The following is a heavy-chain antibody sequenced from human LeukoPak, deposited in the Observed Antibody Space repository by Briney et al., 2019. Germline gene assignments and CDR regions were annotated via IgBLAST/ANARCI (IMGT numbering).Heavy chain of an antibody. CDR3: ARSGGSGWDEGFDY. V-gene: IGHV5-51*01. J-gene: IGHJ4*02. D-gene: IGHD6-19*01. CDR2: IYLGDSDT. CDR1: GYRFSSYW. Sequence: GESLKISXKGSGYRFSSYWIAWVRQMPGKGLEWMGIIYLGDSDTRYSPSFQGQVTISADKSISTAYLQWSSLKASDTATYYCARSGGSGWDEGFDYWGQGTLVTVSS.